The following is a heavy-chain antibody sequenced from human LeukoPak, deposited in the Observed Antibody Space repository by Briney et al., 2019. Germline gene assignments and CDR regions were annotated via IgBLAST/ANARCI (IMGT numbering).Heavy chain of an antibody. J-gene: IGHJ6*03. CDR2: ISHEGDS. CDR1: GVSLRGYY. V-gene: IGHV4-34*01. Sequence: SETLSLTCAVYGVSLRGYYWSWIRQSPEKGLEWIEEISHEGDSIYSPSLKSRLTLSVDMSKNQFSLKLRSVTAADTADCARGRNYVSDYYFDVWGKGTTVIVSS. D-gene: IGHD1-7*01. CDR3: GRNYVSDYYFDV.